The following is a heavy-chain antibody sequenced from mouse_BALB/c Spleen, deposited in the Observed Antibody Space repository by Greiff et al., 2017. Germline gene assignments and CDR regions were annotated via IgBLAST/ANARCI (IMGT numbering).Heavy chain of an antibody. D-gene: IGHD2-1*01. Sequence: VQLQQSGPELVKPGASVKISCTASGYAFSSYWMNWVKQRPGQGLEWIGRIYPGDGDTNYNGKFKGKATLTVDNSSSTAYIQLSSLTSEDSAVYCCTRKDYGNYWFAYWGQGTLVTVSA. CDR1: GYAFSSYW. CDR2: IYPGDGDT. CDR3: TRKDYGNYWFAY. J-gene: IGHJ3*01. V-gene: IGHV1-82*01.